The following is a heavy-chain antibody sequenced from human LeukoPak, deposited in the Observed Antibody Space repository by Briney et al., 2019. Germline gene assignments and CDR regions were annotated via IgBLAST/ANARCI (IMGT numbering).Heavy chain of an antibody. Sequence: AGSLRLSCAASRFTVSSSYMNWVCQAPGKGLERVSLSDSDGYTYFADSVKGRVTTSRDNSKNTLYLQMSSLRVEDTAVYYSARGGSGWYAFDAWGQGTLVTVSS. D-gene: IGHD6-19*01. CDR2: SDSDGYT. J-gene: IGHJ4*02. CDR1: RFTVSSSY. V-gene: IGHV3-66*01. CDR3: ARGGSGWYAFDA.